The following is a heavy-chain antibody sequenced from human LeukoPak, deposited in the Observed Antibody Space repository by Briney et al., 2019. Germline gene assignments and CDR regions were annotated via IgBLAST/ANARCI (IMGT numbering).Heavy chain of an antibody. D-gene: IGHD3-16*02. Sequence: PGGSLRLSCAASGFTFSYYCAWVRQPPGKGLEWIGSMSYSGSTYYNTSLKSRVSISIDTSKNLFSLSLSSVTAADTAVYYCARHLSGSFRDPWGQGTLVIVSS. CDR3: ARHLSGSFRDP. CDR1: GFTFSYY. V-gene: IGHV4-39*01. CDR2: MSYSGST. J-gene: IGHJ5*02.